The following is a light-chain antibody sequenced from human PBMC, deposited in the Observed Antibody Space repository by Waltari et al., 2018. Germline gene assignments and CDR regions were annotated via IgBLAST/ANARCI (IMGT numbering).Light chain of an antibody. CDR3: QKYDRLPAT. Sequence: EIVLTQSPGTLSLSPGERGTLSCRARQSVSRFLAWDQQKPGQAPRLLIYGASTRATGIPDRCSGSGSGTDFSLTISRLEPEDFAVYYCQKYDRLPATFGQGTKVEIK. J-gene: IGKJ1*01. CDR2: GAS. V-gene: IGKV3-20*01. CDR1: QSVSRF.